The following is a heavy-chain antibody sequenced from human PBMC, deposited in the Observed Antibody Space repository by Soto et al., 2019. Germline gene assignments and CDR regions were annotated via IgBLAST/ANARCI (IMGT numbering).Heavy chain of an antibody. V-gene: IGHV1-2*02. J-gene: IGHJ1*01. CDR1: GYSFTDYN. D-gene: IGHD6-6*01. CDR3: AREGSSSSKYFQH. CDR2: INPNSGGT. Sequence: QVQLVQSGAEVKKPGASVKVSCKASGYSFTDYNMHWVRQAPGQGLEWVGWINPNSGGTNYAQKFQGRVTMTRGTSITTAYMELTRLRSDDTAVYYCAREGSSSSKYFQHWGQGTLVTVSS.